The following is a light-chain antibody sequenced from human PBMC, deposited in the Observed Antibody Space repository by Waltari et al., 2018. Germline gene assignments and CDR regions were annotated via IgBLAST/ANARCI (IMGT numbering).Light chain of an antibody. CDR2: GAS. CDR1: ENVDTN. V-gene: IGKV3-15*01. CDR3: HQYKNWPPWT. J-gene: IGKJ1*01. Sequence: EIVVMQSPATLSLSPVERATLSCRASENVDTNIAWYQQKPGQPPRLLISGASTRATDIPPRFSGSGSGTEFTLSISSLQSEDFAVYYCHQYKNWPPWTFGQGTKVEIK.